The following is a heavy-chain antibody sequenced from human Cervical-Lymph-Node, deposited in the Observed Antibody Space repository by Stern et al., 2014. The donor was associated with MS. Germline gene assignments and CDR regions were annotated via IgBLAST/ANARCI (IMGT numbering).Heavy chain of an antibody. V-gene: IGHV3-33*01. J-gene: IGHJ4*02. CDR1: GFIFSDFA. CDR3: ARDGGPSGDGYNHFDS. D-gene: IGHD5-24*01. Sequence: DQLVESGGGVVQPGRSLRLSCTTSGFIFSDFAMHWVRQAPGKGLEWVAVLWYDGSKKYYADSVKGRFTISRDNSKNTLFLQLNSLRADDTAVYYCARDGGPSGDGYNHFDSWGQGTLVTVSS. CDR2: LWYDGSKK.